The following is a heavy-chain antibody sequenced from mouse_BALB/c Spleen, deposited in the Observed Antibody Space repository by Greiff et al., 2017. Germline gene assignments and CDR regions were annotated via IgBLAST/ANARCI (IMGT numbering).Heavy chain of an antibody. CDR3: ARSANSLLPHFDV. V-gene: IGHV3-8*02. CDR2: ISYSGST. CDR1: GDSITSGY. J-gene: IGHJ1*01. Sequence: VQLKQSGPSLVKPSQTLSLTCSVTGDSITSGYWNWIRKFPGNKLEYMGYISYSGSTYYNPSLKSRISITRDTSKNQYYLQLNSVTTEDTATYYCARSANSLLPHFDVWGAGTTVTVSS. D-gene: IGHD1-2*01.